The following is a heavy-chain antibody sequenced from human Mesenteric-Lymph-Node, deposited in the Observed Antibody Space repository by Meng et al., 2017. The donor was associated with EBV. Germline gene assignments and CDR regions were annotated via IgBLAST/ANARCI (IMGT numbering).Heavy chain of an antibody. CDR3: ARRPSRGGATDY. J-gene: IGHJ4*02. Sequence: GPLQQWGAGMFKPSETLSLTCAVYGGSFGGYFWSWIRQPPGKGLEWIGEMNHSGSNNYNPSLKSRVTISVDTSRNQFSLRLTSVTAADTAVYYCARRPSRGGATDYWGQGTLVTVSS. CDR1: GGSFGGYF. D-gene: IGHD3-16*01. CDR2: MNHSGSN. V-gene: IGHV4-34*01.